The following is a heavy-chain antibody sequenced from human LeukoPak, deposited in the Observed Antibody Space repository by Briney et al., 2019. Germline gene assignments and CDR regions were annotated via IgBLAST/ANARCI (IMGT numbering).Heavy chain of an antibody. Sequence: ASVKVSCKASGGTFSSYGISWVRQAPGQGLEWMGGIIPIFGTANYAQKFQGRVTITADKSTSTAYMELSSLRSEDTAVYYCASLYDSSGYCWGQGTMVTVSS. CDR1: GGTFSSYG. CDR3: ASLYDSSGYC. J-gene: IGHJ3*01. V-gene: IGHV1-69*06. CDR2: IIPIFGTA. D-gene: IGHD3-22*01.